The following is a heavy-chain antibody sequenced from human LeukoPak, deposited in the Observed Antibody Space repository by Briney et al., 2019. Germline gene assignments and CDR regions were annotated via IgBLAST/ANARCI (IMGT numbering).Heavy chain of an antibody. CDR2: INPNSGGT. D-gene: IGHD6-19*01. CDR3: ARSGSSGWRGFDY. CDR1: GYTFTGYY. Sequence: ASVKVSCKASGYTFTGYYMHWVRQAAGEGLEWMGWINPNSGGTNYAQKFQGRVTMTRDTSISTAYMELSRLRSDDTAVYYCARSGSSGWRGFDYWGQGTLVTVSS. J-gene: IGHJ4*02. V-gene: IGHV1-2*02.